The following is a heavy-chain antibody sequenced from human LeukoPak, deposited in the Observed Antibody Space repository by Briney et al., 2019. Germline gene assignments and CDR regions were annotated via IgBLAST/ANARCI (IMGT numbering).Heavy chain of an antibody. Sequence: SSETLSLTCTVSGGSISSYYWSWIRQPPGKGLEWIGYIYYSGSTNYNPSLKSRVTISVDTSKNQFSLKLSSVTAADTAVYYCARDPGGTGTADYWGQGTLVTVSS. CDR1: GGSISSYY. CDR3: ARDPGGTGTADY. D-gene: IGHD1-1*01. J-gene: IGHJ4*02. V-gene: IGHV4-59*01. CDR2: IYYSGST.